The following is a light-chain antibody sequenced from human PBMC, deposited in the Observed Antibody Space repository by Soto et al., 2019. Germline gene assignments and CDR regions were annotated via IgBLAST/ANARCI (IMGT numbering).Light chain of an antibody. CDR1: QSISSW. V-gene: IGKV1-5*01. J-gene: IGKJ1*01. Sequence: DIQMTQSPSTLSASVGDRVTITCRASQSISSWLAWYQQKPGKAPKLLIYDASSLESGVPSRFSGSGSGTEFTLTISSLQPDDFATYYCQQYNSYSTTSGQGTKVDIK. CDR3: QQYNSYSTT. CDR2: DAS.